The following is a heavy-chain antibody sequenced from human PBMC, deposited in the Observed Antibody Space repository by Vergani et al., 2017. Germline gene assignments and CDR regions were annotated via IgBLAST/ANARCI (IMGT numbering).Heavy chain of an antibody. Sequence: EVQLVESGGVVVQPGGSLRLSCAASGFTFDDYTMHWVRQAPGKGLEWVSLISWDGGSTYYADSVKGRFTISRDNAKNSLYLQMNSLRAEDTAVYYCARDAHYFGRGGDYWGQGTLVTVSS. CDR1: GFTFDDYT. D-gene: IGHD3-10*01. CDR3: ARDAHYFGRGGDY. J-gene: IGHJ4*02. CDR2: ISWDGGST. V-gene: IGHV3-43*01.